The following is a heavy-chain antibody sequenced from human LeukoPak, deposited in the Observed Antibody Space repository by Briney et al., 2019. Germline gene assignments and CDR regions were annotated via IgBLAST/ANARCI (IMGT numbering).Heavy chain of an antibody. D-gene: IGHD2-2*01. Sequence: SVKVSCKASGGTFSSYAISWVRQAPGQGLEWMGGIIPIFGTANYAQKFQGRVTITADESTSTAYMELSSLRSEDTAVYYCARARESYDIVVVPAYQFAPGARGPLVTVSS. J-gene: IGHJ5*02. CDR2: IIPIFGTA. CDR1: GGTFSSYA. CDR3: ARARESYDIVVVPAYQFAP. V-gene: IGHV1-69*01.